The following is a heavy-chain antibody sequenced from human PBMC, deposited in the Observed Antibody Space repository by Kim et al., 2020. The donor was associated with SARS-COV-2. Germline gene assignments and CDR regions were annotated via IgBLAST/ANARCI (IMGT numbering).Heavy chain of an antibody. D-gene: IGHD2-2*01. V-gene: IGHV3-23*01. CDR3: AKSKYITSWYYFDY. Sequence: ADPVRGRFTIPRDNSKNTLYLQITSRRGEDTAVYYCAKSKYITSWYYFDYWGQGPLVTVSS. J-gene: IGHJ4*02.